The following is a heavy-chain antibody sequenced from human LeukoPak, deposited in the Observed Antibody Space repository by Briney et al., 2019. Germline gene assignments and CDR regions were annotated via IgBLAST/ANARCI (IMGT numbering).Heavy chain of an antibody. J-gene: IGHJ4*02. CDR3: AKALALRYFDWAPLDY. CDR1: GFTFDEYA. Sequence: GGSLRLSCAASGFTFDEYAMHWVRQAPGKGLEWVSGISYSSGSIGYVDSVKGRFTISRDNAKNSLYLQMNSLRADDTALYYCAKALALRYFDWAPLDYWGQGTLVTVSS. CDR2: ISYSSGSI. D-gene: IGHD3-9*01. V-gene: IGHV3-9*01.